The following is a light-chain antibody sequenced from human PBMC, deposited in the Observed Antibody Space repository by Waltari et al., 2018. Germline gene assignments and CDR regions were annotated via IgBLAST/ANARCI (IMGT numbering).Light chain of an antibody. CDR3: QSGDNSGTNRVL. CDR2: KDR. CDR1: ALPKQY. V-gene: IGLV3-25*03. J-gene: IGLJ2*01. Sequence: SYELTQPPSVSVSPGQTARITCSGDALPKQYVYWYQQKSGQAPIRGMYKDRERPSGIPERFSGSSSGTTVTLTISGVQAEDEADYYCQSGDNSGTNRVLFGGGTKLTVL.